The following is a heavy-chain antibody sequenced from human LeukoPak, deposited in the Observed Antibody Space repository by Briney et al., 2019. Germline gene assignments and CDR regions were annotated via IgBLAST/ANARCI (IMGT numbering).Heavy chain of an antibody. CDR3: ARYSIRYYFDY. CDR1: GGSFSGYY. J-gene: IGHJ4*02. Sequence: PSETLSLTCAVYGGSFSGYYWSWIRQHPGKGLEWIGYIYYSGSTYYNPSLKSRVTISVDTSKNQFSLKLSSVTAADTAVYYCARYSIRYYFDYWGQGTLVTVSS. D-gene: IGHD4-11*01. V-gene: IGHV4-31*11. CDR2: IYYSGST.